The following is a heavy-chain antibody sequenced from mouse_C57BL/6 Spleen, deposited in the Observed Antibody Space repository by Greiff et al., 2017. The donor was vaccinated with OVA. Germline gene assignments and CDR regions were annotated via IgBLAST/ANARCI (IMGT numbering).Heavy chain of an antibody. V-gene: IGHV1-82*01. D-gene: IGHD1-1*01. CDR1: GYAFSSSW. J-gene: IGHJ3*01. CDR2: IYPGDGDT. CDR3: ARGSSYSWFAY. Sequence: LQESGPELVKPGASVKISCKASGYAFSSSWMNWVKQRPGKGLEWIGRIYPGDGDTNYNGKFKGKATLTADKSSSTAYMQLSSLTSEDSAVYFCARGSSYSWFAYWGQGTLVTVSA.